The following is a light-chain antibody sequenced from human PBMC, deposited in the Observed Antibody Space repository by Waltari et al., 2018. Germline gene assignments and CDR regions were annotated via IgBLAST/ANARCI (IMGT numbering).Light chain of an antibody. CDR3: CSYAGLGIYV. Sequence: QSGLPPPASVSGSPGQSITIPCTGTSSDVGNYTLFSWYQQYPGKAPKLMVYEVTKRTSGVSDRFSGSKSGNTASLTIYGLQSEDEADYYCCSYAGLGIYVFGTGTKVTVL. CDR1: SSDVGNYTL. CDR2: EVT. J-gene: IGLJ1*01. V-gene: IGLV2-23*02.